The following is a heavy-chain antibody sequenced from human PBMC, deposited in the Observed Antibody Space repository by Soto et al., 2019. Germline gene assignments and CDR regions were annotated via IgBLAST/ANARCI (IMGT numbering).Heavy chain of an antibody. CDR3: ARDLDSDLFRWHYFDS. CDR1: GFTFNTFS. CDR2: ISGSGTHI. Sequence: EVQLVESGGGLVKPGGSLRLSCAASGFTFNTFSMNWVRQAPGKGLEWVASISGSGTHINYADSIKGRFTISRDNAKNSLFLQMNSLRAEDTALYFCARDLDSDLFRWHYFDSCGQGTLVTVSS. V-gene: IGHV3-21*01. D-gene: IGHD1-1*01. J-gene: IGHJ4*02.